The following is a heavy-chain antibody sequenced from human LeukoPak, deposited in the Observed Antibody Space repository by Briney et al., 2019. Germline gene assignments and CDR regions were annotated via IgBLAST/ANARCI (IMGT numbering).Heavy chain of an antibody. CDR2: INPNSGGT. V-gene: IGHV1-2*06. Sequence: GASVKVSCKASGYTFTGYYMHWVRQAPGQGLEWMGRINPNSGGTNYAQKFQGRVTMTRDTSTSTVYMELSSLRSEDTAVYYCARDMEPYGGNSGGSAAFDIWGQGTMVTVSS. CDR3: ARDMEPYGGNSGGSAAFDI. J-gene: IGHJ3*02. CDR1: GYTFTGYY. D-gene: IGHD4-23*01.